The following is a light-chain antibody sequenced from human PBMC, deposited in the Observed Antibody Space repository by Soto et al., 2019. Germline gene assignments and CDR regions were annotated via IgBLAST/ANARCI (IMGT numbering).Light chain of an antibody. J-gene: IGKJ1*01. CDR3: QQYNSYSWT. CDR2: EAS. CDR1: QSSSSY. Sequence: DIQMTQSPSSLSASVGDRVTITCRASQSSSSYLNWYQQTPGKAPKLRIYEASTLERGVPSRFSGSRSGTEFTLTISSLQPDDFATYYCQQYNSYSWTFGQGTKVDIK. V-gene: IGKV1-5*01.